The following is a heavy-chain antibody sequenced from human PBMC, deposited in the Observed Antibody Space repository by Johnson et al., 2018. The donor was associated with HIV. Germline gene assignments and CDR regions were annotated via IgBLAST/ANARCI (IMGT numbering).Heavy chain of an antibody. CDR2: LFSGGST. D-gene: IGHD3-22*01. J-gene: IGHJ3*02. Sequence: VQLVESGGGLVQPGGSLRLSCAASGFTVSSYYMSWVRQAPGKGLEWVSVLFSGGSTYYADSVNGRFTISRDNSKNTLYLEVDSLGAEDTAVYYCAKDSTPTMIVVFISAFDIWGQGTKVTVSS. CDR3: AKDSTPTMIVVFISAFDI. CDR1: GFTVSSYY. V-gene: IGHV3-66*01.